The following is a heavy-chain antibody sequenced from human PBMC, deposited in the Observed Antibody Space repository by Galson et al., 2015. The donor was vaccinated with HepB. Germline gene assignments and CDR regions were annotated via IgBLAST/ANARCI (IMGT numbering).Heavy chain of an antibody. CDR2: ISGGGGGT. J-gene: IGHJ5*02. CDR3: ARGRLAGPAHQPLFWFDP. CDR1: GFAFSNYA. Sequence: SLRLSCAASGFAFSNYAMSWVRQAPGQRLEWVSAISGGGGGTRYADSVRGRFAISRDNSKNTLYLQMNSLRSEDTAVYYCARGRLAGPAHQPLFWFDPWGQGTLVTVSS. V-gene: IGHV3-23*01. D-gene: IGHD2-2*01.